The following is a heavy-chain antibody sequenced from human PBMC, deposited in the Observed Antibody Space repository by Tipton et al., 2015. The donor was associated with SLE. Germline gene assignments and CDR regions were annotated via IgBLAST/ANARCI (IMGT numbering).Heavy chain of an antibody. D-gene: IGHD2-15*01. J-gene: IGHJ5*02. CDR1: DYTFTAYG. V-gene: IGHV1-18*04. CDR2: ISGDNRRT. CDR3: ARVPGDCGAGRCYHWFDP. Sequence: QSGAEVKKPGASVKVSCTASDYTFTAYGISWVRQAPGQGLEWMGWISGDNRRTSYAQNLQDRVTLTTDTSTSTAYMELMSLRSDDTAVYYCARVPGDCGAGRCYHWFDPWGQGTLVTVSS.